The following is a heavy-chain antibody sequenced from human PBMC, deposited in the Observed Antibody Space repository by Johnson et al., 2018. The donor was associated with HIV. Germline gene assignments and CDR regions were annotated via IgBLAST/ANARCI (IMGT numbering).Heavy chain of an antibody. J-gene: IGHJ3*02. Sequence: VQLVESGGGVVQPGRSLRLSCTASGFTFSTYAMHWVRRAPGKGLEWVSVIYSGGSTYYADSVKGRFTISRDNSKNTLYLQMHSLRAEDTAVDYCARQRRAGPFDAFDIWGQGIMGTVSS. CDR1: GFTFSTYA. CDR2: IYSGGST. CDR3: ARQRRAGPFDAFDI. V-gene: IGHV3-66*04. D-gene: IGHD6-19*01.